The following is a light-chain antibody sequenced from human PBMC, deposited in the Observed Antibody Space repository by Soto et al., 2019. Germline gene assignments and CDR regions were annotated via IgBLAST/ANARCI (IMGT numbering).Light chain of an antibody. CDR1: QSVSSY. CDR2: DAS. Sequence: MVLTQSPATLSLSPGERATLSCRASQSVSSYLAWYQQKPGQAPRLLIYDASNRATGIPARFSGSGSGTDFTLTISSLEPEDFAVYYCQQRSNWPPLTFGGGTKVDI. V-gene: IGKV3-11*01. CDR3: QQRSNWPPLT. J-gene: IGKJ4*01.